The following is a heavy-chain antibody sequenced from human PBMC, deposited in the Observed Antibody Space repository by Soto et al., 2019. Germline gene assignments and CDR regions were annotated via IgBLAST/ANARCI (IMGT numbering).Heavy chain of an antibody. Sequence: QVQLVESGGGLVKPGGSLRLSCAASGFIFSNYYISWIRQAPGKGVEWVSYISPSATDIYYADSVKGRFTISRDNAKNSLYLQMNSLTAEDTAVYYCARGHYGLDVWGQGTTVTVSS. J-gene: IGHJ6*02. V-gene: IGHV3-11*01. CDR1: GFIFSNYY. CDR3: ARGHYGLDV. CDR2: ISPSATDI.